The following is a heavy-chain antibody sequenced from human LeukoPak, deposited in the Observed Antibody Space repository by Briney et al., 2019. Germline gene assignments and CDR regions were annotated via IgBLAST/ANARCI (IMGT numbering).Heavy chain of an antibody. CDR3: AKDPNGDYIGAFDF. CDR1: AFSFSKFA. J-gene: IGHJ3*01. V-gene: IGHV3-23*01. D-gene: IGHD4-17*01. CDR2: ITAKGCYT. Sequence: GGSLRLSCASSAFSFSKFALIWVRQSPGNGLEWVSAITAKGCYTLYADVVKGRFTFSRDNSKNTLFLQINNLRPEDTAMYYCAKDPNGDYIGAFDFWGQGTMVNVSS.